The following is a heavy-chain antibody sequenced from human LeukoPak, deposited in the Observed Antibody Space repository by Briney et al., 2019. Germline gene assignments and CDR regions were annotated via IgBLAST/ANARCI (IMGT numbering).Heavy chain of an antibody. CDR1: GGSFSGYY. J-gene: IGHJ5*02. V-gene: IGHV4-34*01. D-gene: IGHD3-3*01. CDR3: ARGHDFWSGYYKSYNWFDP. CDR2: INHSGST. Sequence: PSETLSLTCAVYGGSFSGYYWSWIRQPPGKGLEWIGEINHSGSTNYNPSLKSRVTISVDTSKNQFSLKLSSVTAADTAVYYCARGHDFWSGYYKSYNWFDPWGQGTLVTVSS.